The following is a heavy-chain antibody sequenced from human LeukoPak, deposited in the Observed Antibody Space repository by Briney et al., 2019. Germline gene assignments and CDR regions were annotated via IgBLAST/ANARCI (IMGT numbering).Heavy chain of an antibody. CDR3: VRRKDDSSGPDDY. D-gene: IGHD3-22*01. Sequence: GGSLRLSCAASGFTFSSYSMNWVRQAPGKGLEWVSSISSSGSYIYYADSVKGRFTISRDNAKNSLYLQVNSLGVEDTAVYYCVRRKDDSSGPDDYWGQGTLVTVSS. CDR1: GFTFSSYS. J-gene: IGHJ4*02. V-gene: IGHV3-21*01. CDR2: ISSSGSYI.